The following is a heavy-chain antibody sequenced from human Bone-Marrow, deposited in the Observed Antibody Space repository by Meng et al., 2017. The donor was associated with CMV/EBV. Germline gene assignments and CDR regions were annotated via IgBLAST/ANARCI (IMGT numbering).Heavy chain of an antibody. CDR2: INPNSGGT. CDR3: AREYDFGSGYYSGYYVMDV. J-gene: IGHJ6*02. D-gene: IGHD3-3*01. CDR1: GYTFTGYY. Sequence: AAVKVSCKAAGYTFTGYYMHWVRQAPGQGLEWMGWINPNSGGTNYAQKFQGRVTMTRDTSISTAYMELSRLRSDDTAVYYCAREYDFGSGYYSGYYVMDVWGQGTTVTVSS. V-gene: IGHV1-2*02.